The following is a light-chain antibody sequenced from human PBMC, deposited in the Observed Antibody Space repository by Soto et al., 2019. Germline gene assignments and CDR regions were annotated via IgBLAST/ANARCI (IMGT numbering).Light chain of an antibody. CDR1: QIVSSY. CDR3: QQRSNWPPIT. Sequence: EIVFTQSPATLSLSAGERATVSCSSSQIVSSYLAWYQQKPGQAPRLLIYDASNRATGIPARFSGSGSGTDFTLTISSLEPEDFAVYYCQQRSNWPPITFGQGTRLENK. CDR2: DAS. V-gene: IGKV3-11*01. J-gene: IGKJ5*01.